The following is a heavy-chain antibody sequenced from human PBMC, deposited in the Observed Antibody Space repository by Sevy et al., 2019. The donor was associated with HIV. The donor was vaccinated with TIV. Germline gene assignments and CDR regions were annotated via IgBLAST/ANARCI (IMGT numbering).Heavy chain of an antibody. D-gene: IGHD2-15*01. Sequence: ASVKVSCKACGYTFTSYGISWVRQAPGQGLEWMGWISAYNGNTNYAQKLQGRVTMTTDTSTSTAYMELRSLRSDDTAVYYCARDQGYCSGGSCYREYFQHWGQGTLVTVSS. CDR1: GYTFTSYG. J-gene: IGHJ1*01. CDR2: ISAYNGNT. CDR3: ARDQGYCSGGSCYREYFQH. V-gene: IGHV1-18*01.